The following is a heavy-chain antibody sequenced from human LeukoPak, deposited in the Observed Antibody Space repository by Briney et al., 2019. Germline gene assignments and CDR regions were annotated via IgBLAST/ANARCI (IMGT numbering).Heavy chain of an antibody. Sequence: PGGSLRLSCAGSGSTVSSNYMSWVRQAPGKGLEWVSVIYSGGYTYYADSVKGRFTISRDNSKNTLYLQMNSLRAEDTAVYYCARGRGCSSTSCYAGYWFDPWGQGTLVTVSS. V-gene: IGHV3-53*01. J-gene: IGHJ5*02. D-gene: IGHD2-2*01. CDR2: IYSGGYT. CDR1: GSTVSSNY. CDR3: ARGRGCSSTSCYAGYWFDP.